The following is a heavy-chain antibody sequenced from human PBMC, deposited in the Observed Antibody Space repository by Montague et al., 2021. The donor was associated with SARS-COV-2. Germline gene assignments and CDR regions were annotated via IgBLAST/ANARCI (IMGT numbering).Heavy chain of an antibody. CDR1: GSSFSGYY. Sequence: SETLSLTCAVHGSSFSGYYWNWIRQSPGKGLEWIGELNHGGSTKFSPSLKGRLTISTDTSKNRFSLKLTSVAAADTAVYYCARLRDGVVPSPILGVGPFYSYYYMDVWGRGTPVTVSS. J-gene: IGHJ6*03. V-gene: IGHV4-34*01. CDR3: ARLRDGVVPSPILGVGPFYSYYYMDV. D-gene: IGHD3-10*01. CDR2: LNHGGST.